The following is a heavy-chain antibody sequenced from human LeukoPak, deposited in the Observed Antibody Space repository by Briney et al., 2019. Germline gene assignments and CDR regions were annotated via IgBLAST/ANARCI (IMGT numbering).Heavy chain of an antibody. Sequence: ASVKVSCKASGYTFTSYDINWVRQAPGQGLEWMGWISAYNGNTNYAQKLQGRVTMTTDTSTSTAYMELRSLRSDDTAVYYCARVWEIAGLNWFDPWGQGTLVTVSS. D-gene: IGHD6-13*01. CDR3: ARVWEIAGLNWFDP. J-gene: IGHJ5*02. CDR1: GYTFTSYD. CDR2: ISAYNGNT. V-gene: IGHV1-18*01.